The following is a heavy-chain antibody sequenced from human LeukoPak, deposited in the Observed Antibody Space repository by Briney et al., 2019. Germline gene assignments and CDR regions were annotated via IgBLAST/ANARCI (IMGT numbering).Heavy chain of an antibody. V-gene: IGHV4-39*01. D-gene: IGHD2-15*01. CDR3: ARLGGYCSGSSCYWLDY. CDR2: IYHSGST. Sequence: TSETLSLTCTVSGDSISSSSYYWGCIRQPPGKGLEWVASIYHSGSTFYNPSLKSRVTISVDTSKNQFSLKLSSVTAADTAVYYCARLGGYCSGSSCYWLDYWGQGTLVIVSA. CDR1: GDSISSSSYY. J-gene: IGHJ4*02.